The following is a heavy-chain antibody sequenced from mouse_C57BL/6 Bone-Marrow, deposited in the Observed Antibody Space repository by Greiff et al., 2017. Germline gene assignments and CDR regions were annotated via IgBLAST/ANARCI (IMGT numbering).Heavy chain of an antibody. J-gene: IGHJ4*01. Sequence: QVQLKQPGTELVKPGASVKLSCKASGYTFTSYWMHWVKQRPGQGLEWIGNINPSNGGTNYNEKFKSKATLTVDKSSNTAYMQLSSLTSEDSAVYYCARIYYGNKGAMDYWGQGTSVTVSS. D-gene: IGHD2-1*01. CDR3: ARIYYGNKGAMDY. V-gene: IGHV1-53*01. CDR1: GYTFTSYW. CDR2: INPSNGGT.